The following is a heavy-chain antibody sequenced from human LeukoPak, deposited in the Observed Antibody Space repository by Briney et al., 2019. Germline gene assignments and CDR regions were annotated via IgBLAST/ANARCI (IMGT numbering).Heavy chain of an antibody. CDR1: GYTFTSYG. Sequence: SVKVSCTASGYTFTSYGISWVRQAPGQGLEWMGGIIPIFSTANYAQKFQGRVTITADESTSTVYMELSSLRSEDTAVYYCASQDYDYVWGSYSGGYWGQGTLVTVSS. CDR2: IIPIFSTA. J-gene: IGHJ4*02. CDR3: ASQDYDYVWGSYSGGY. D-gene: IGHD3-16*01. V-gene: IGHV1-69*13.